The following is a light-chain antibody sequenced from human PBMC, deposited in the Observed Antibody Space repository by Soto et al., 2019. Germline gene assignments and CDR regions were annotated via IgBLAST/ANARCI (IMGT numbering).Light chain of an antibody. J-gene: IGKJ4*01. CDR1: QSISNN. Sequence: EIVMTQSPATLSVSPGESTTLSCRASQSISNNLAWFQQKPGQAPRLLIYGASTRATGIPARFSGSGSGTEFTLTISSLQSGDFAVYYCQQCNKWPFTFGGGTKVEMK. CDR3: QQCNKWPFT. CDR2: GAS. V-gene: IGKV3-15*01.